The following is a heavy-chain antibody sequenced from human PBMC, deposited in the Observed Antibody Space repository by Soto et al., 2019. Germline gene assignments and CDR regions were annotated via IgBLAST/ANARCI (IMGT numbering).Heavy chain of an antibody. CDR1: GFTFSNYA. CDR3: AKDASWGSTYWFDP. CDR2: IVGSGAST. Sequence: GGSLRLSCAASGFTFSNYAMNWVRQAPGKGLEWVSGIVGSGASTNYADSVKGRFTISRDNSKNTLYLQMNSLRAEDTAVYYCAKDASWGSTYWFDPWGQGTLVTVSS. J-gene: IGHJ5*02. D-gene: IGHD3-16*01. V-gene: IGHV3-23*01.